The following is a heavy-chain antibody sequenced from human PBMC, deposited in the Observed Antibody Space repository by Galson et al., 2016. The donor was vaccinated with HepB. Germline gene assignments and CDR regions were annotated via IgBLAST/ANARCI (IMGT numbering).Heavy chain of an antibody. Sequence: SLRLSCAVSGFTFSSYPMHWVRQAPGKGLEWVAVMWYDGSNKYYADSVKGRFTISRDNSKNTLYLQMNSLRVEDTAVYYCARGRYSSTWYQVWYYYGMDVRGKGTTVTVSS. CDR1: GFTFSSYP. CDR3: ARGRYSSTWYQVWYYYGMDV. CDR2: MWYDGSNK. J-gene: IGHJ6*04. V-gene: IGHV3-30-3*01. D-gene: IGHD6-13*01.